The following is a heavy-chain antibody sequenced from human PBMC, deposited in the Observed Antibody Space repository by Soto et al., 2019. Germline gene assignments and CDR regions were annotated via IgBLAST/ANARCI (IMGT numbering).Heavy chain of an antibody. J-gene: IGHJ6*02. V-gene: IGHV4-30-4*08. CDR1: GDSINSDKYY. CDR2: IYFRGST. D-gene: IGHD2-21*02. Sequence: SETLSLTCSVSGDSINSDKYYWGWIRQPPGKGLEWIGSIYFRGSTYYNPSLKSRVTISVDTSKSQFSLHLTSVTAADTAVYFCAREDDGGDSLDVWGQGTTVTVSS. CDR3: AREDDGGDSLDV.